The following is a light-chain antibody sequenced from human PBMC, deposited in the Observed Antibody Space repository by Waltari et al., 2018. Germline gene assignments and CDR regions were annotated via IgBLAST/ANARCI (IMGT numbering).Light chain of an antibody. CDR1: QDISSY. J-gene: IGKJ4*01. V-gene: IGKV1-9*01. CDR2: PAS. Sequence: IQLTQSPSSLSASVGDRVTITCRASQDISSYLAWYQQKPGKAPRLLIYPASTLQSGVPSGCSGSGSGTDFTLIISSLQPEDFATYYCQQVNSYPLTFGGGTKVEV. CDR3: QQVNSYPLT.